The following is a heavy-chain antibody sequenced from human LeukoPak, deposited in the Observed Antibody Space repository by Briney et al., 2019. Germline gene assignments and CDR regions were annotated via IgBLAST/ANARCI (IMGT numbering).Heavy chain of an antibody. J-gene: IGHJ4*02. V-gene: IGHV4-4*02. CDR2: IYRSGAT. CDR1: GDSFSSNNY. CDR3: AGNAGYSDLNY. Sequence: PSETLSLTCTVSGDSFSSNNYWTWVRQPPGKGLEWIGEIYRSGATNYNPSLRSRVPVSLDKSKNQFSLRLNSVTAADTAIYYCAGNAGYSDLNYWGQGVLVTVSS. D-gene: IGHD3-22*01.